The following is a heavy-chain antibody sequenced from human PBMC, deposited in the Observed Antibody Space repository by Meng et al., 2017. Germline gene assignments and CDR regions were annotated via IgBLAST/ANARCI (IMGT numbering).Heavy chain of an antibody. CDR2: ISGSGGST. V-gene: IGHV3-23*01. Sequence: GESLKISCAASGFTFSSYAMSWVRQAPGKGLEWVSGISGSGGSTYHSDSVKGRFTISRNNSMTTLYLQLISLRAEDTAVYYCAKFRWFGWVFQGAYGMDVWGQGTTVTVSS. J-gene: IGHJ6*02. CDR1: GFTFSSYA. CDR3: AKFRWFGWVFQGAYGMDV. D-gene: IGHD3-10*01.